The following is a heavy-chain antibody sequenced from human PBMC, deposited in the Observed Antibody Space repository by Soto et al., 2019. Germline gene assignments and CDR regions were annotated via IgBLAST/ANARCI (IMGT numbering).Heavy chain of an antibody. D-gene: IGHD6-13*01. Sequence: GGSLRLSCAASGFTLSDYYMSWIRQAPGRGLEWVSYISGSSSDTHYADSVKGRFTISRDNAKNSLYLQMNSLRAEDSAVYYCARRPGIAAAGTFDWFDPWGQGTLVTVSS. J-gene: IGHJ5*02. V-gene: IGHV3-11*03. CDR3: ARRPGIAAAGTFDWFDP. CDR2: ISGSSSDT. CDR1: GFTLSDYY.